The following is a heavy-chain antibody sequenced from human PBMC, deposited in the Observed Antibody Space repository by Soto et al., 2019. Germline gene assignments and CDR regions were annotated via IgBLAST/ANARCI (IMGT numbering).Heavy chain of an antibody. Sequence: ASVKVSCKASGNTFTSHYMHWVRQAPGQGLEWMGIINPSAGTTSYAQKFQGRVTMTRDTSTSTVYMELSSLRPEDTSVYYCARGRSSGFPSDYWGQGTLVSVSS. CDR3: ARGRSSGFPSDY. CDR2: INPSAGTT. CDR1: GNTFTSHY. V-gene: IGHV1-46*01. D-gene: IGHD6-19*01. J-gene: IGHJ4*02.